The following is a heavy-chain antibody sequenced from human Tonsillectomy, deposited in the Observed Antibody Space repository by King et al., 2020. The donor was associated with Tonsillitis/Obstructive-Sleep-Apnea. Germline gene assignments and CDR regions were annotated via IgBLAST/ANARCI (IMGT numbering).Heavy chain of an antibody. J-gene: IGHJ4*02. CDR2: ISYDGSYK. Sequence: VQLVESGGGVVQPGRSLRLSCTASGFTFSSSGMHWVRQAPGKGLEWVAAISYDGSYKYYGDSVKGRFTISRDNSKNTVYLQMNSLRGEDTALYYCAKDLVGAEGFDYWGQGTLVTVSS. D-gene: IGHD1-26*01. CDR1: GFTFSSSG. V-gene: IGHV3-30*18. CDR3: AKDLVGAEGFDY.